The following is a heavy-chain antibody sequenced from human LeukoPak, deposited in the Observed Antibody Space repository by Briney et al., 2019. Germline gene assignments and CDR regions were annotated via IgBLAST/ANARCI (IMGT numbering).Heavy chain of an antibody. Sequence: ASVKVSCKASGYTFTGYYLHWVRQAPGQGLEWMGWINPDSGDTNYLQRFQGRVTMTRDTSISTAYMELSRLRSDDTAVYYCTRDLLGGSGTFDPWGQGTLVTVSS. CDR2: INPDSGDT. J-gene: IGHJ5*02. CDR3: TRDLLGGSGTFDP. V-gene: IGHV1-2*02. D-gene: IGHD3-10*01. CDR1: GYTFTGYY.